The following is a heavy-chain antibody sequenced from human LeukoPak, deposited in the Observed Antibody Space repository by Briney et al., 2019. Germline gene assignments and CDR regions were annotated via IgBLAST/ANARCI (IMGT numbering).Heavy chain of an antibody. CDR3: ARVARGSTTLYYFDY. CDR2: IYYSGST. D-gene: IGHD3-16*01. V-gene: IGHV4-39*07. CDR1: GGSISSSSYY. Sequence: ASETLPLTCTVSGGSISSSSYYWGWIRQPPGKGLEWIGSIYYSGSTYYNPSLKSRVTISVDTSKNQFSLKLSSVTAADTAVYYCARVARGSTTLYYFDYWGQGTLVTVSS. J-gene: IGHJ4*02.